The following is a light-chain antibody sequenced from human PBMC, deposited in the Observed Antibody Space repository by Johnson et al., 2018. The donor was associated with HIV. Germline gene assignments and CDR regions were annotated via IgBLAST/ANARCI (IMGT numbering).Light chain of an antibody. J-gene: IGLJ1*01. CDR2: DNN. Sequence: QSVLTQPPSVSAAPGQKVTISCSGSSSNIGNNYVSWYQQLPGTAPKLLIYDNNKRPSGIPDRFSGSKSGTSATLGFTGLQTGDEADCYCGTWESSLGAGGLFGTGTKVTVL. CDR1: SSNIGNNY. CDR3: GTWESSLGAGGL. V-gene: IGLV1-51*01.